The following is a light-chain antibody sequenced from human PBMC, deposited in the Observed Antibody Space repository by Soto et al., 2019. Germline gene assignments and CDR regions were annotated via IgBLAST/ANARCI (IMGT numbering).Light chain of an antibody. J-gene: IGLJ2*01. Sequence: QAVVTQEPSLPVSPGGTVTLTCGSSDGPVTSNHYPYWYQQRPGQVPRTLIYDTTNRQSWAPARFSGSLVGVKAALTLSGAQPEDEADYYCLLAYSGGRVFGGGTKVTVL. CDR2: DTT. V-gene: IGLV7-46*01. CDR3: LLAYSGGRV. CDR1: DGPVTSNHY.